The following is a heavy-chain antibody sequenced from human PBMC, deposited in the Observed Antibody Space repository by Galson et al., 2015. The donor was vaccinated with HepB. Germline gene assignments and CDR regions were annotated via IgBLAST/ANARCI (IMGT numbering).Heavy chain of an antibody. J-gene: IGHJ6*02. Sequence: SLRLSCAASRFSFSSFAMHWVRQAPGKGLEWVAVISYDGTNKHFADSVKGRFTISRDNSKLYLEMNSLRAEDSAVYYCARDSITGTNHYYGMDVWGQGTTVTVSS. CDR2: ISYDGTNK. CDR3: ARDSITGTNHYYGMDV. D-gene: IGHD1-7*01. CDR1: RFSFSSFA. V-gene: IGHV3-30-3*01.